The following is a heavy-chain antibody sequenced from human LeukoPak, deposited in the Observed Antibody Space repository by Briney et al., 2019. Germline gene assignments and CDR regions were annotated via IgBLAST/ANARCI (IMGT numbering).Heavy chain of an antibody. CDR3: ARAEYYYDSSGYPQR. CDR2: ISYDGSNK. V-gene: IGHV3-30-3*01. D-gene: IGHD3-22*01. J-gene: IGHJ4*02. CDR1: GFTFSSYA. Sequence: GRSLRLSCAASGFTFSSYAMHWVRQAPGKGLEWVAVISYDGSNKYYADSVKGRFTISRDNSKNTLYPQMNSLRAEDTAVYYCARAEYYYDSSGYPQRWGQGTLVTVSS.